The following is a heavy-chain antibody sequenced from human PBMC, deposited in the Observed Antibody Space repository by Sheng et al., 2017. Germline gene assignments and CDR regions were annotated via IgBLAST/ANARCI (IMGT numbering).Heavy chain of an antibody. V-gene: IGHV1-69*13. CDR1: GGTFSSYA. CDR3: VRAPVRYDSRPIVPGGFDY. CDR2: IIPIFGTA. D-gene: IGHD3-22*01. J-gene: IGHJ4*02. Sequence: QVQLVQSGAEVKKPGSSVKVSCKASGGTFSSYAISWVRQAPGQGLEWMGGIIPIFGTANYAQKFQGRVTITADESTSTAYMELSSLRSEDTAVYYCVRAPVRYDSRPIVPGGFDYWGQGTLVTVSS.